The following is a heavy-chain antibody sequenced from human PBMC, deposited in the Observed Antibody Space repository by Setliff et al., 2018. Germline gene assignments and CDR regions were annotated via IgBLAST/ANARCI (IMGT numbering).Heavy chain of an antibody. CDR2: LSGSGVST. CDR1: GSSFRSYA. J-gene: IGHJ6*03. Sequence: PGGSLRLSCVASGSSFRSYAMSWVRQAPGKGLEWVSTLSGSGVSTYYLDSVKGRFTISRDNSKNTLYLQMNSLRTEDTAVYYCARERGDIVTTTSYYYYLDVWGKGTTVTVSS. D-gene: IGHD5-12*01. V-gene: IGHV3-23*01. CDR3: ARERGDIVTTTSYYYYLDV.